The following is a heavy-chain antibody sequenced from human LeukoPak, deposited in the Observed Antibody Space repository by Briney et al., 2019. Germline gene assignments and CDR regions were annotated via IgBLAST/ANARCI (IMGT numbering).Heavy chain of an antibody. J-gene: IGHJ4*02. CDR1: GFTFSSYS. Sequence: PGGSLRLSCAASGFTFSSYSMNWVRQAPGKGLEWVSSISSSSSYIYYADSVKGRFTISRDNAKNSLFLQMNSLRDEDTAVYYCARVVRGLFNLGDWGQGTLVTVSS. CDR2: ISSSSSYI. CDR3: ARVVRGLFNLGD. D-gene: IGHD3-10*01. V-gene: IGHV3-21*06.